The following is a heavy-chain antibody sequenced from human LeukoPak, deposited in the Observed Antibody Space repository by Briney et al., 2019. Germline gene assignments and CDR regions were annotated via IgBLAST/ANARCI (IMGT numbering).Heavy chain of an antibody. CDR2: ISGSGGST. CDR3: ASAGADDY. D-gene: IGHD1-26*01. J-gene: IGHJ4*02. V-gene: IGHV3-23*01. CDR1: GFTVSSYA. Sequence: GGSLRLSCAASGFTVSSYAMSWVRQAPGKWLEWVSAISGSGGSTYYADSVKGRFTISRDNSNNTLYLQMNSLRAEDTAVYYCASAGADDYWGQGTLVTVSS.